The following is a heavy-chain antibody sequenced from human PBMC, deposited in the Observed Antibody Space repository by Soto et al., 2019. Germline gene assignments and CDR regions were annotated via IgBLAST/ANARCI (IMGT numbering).Heavy chain of an antibody. Sequence: QVQLVQSGAEVKKPGASVKVSCKASGYTFTSFGISWVRQAPGQGLEWMGWISAYNGNTNYAENRQGRITMTTDTTTSTAYMELRSLRSDDTAVYYCARDHRGGTDAFDIWGQGTRVTVSS. V-gene: IGHV1-18*01. J-gene: IGHJ3*02. CDR2: ISAYNGNT. D-gene: IGHD2-15*01. CDR1: GYTFTSFG. CDR3: ARDHRGGTDAFDI.